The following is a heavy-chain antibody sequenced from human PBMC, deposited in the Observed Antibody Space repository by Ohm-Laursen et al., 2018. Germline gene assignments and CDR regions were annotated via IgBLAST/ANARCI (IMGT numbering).Heavy chain of an antibody. CDR1: GYTFTSYD. V-gene: IGHV1-8*01. CDR3: ARAFRNLMLSTV. Sequence: ASVKVSCKTSGYTFTSYDISWVRQVSGQGLEWIGWVNPVSKNTVSVKDFRGRVTLTGDTSSSTAYMELRSLTSKDTAIYYCARAFRNLMLSTVWGQGTAVTVSS. J-gene: IGHJ6*02. D-gene: IGHD2-8*01. CDR2: VNPVSKNT.